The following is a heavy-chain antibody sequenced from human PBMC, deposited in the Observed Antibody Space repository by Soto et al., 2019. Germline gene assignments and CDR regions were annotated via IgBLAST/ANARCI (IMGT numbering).Heavy chain of an antibody. CDR1: GYTFTSYG. D-gene: IGHD3-16*01. CDR3: ARDFMAFGGVTRGVIDY. V-gene: IGHV1-18*01. Sequence: QVQLVQSGAEVKKPGASVKVSCKASGYTFTSYGISWVRQAPGQGLDWMGWISAYNGNTNYAQKLQGRVTMTTDTPTSTAYMELRSLRSDDTAVYYCARDFMAFGGVTRGVIDYWGQGTLVTVSS. J-gene: IGHJ4*02. CDR2: ISAYNGNT.